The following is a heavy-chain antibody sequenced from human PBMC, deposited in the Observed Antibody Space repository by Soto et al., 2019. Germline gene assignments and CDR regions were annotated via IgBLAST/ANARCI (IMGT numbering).Heavy chain of an antibody. D-gene: IGHD2-2*01. V-gene: IGHV3-48*03. Sequence: GGFLRLSCAASGFTFSSYEMNWVRQAPGKGLEWVSHISSGGSSIYYADSVKGRFTISRDNAKNSVYLQMNSLRAEDTAVYYCARDIGVGPAGFDYWGQGTLVTVSS. CDR3: ARDIGVGPAGFDY. CDR2: ISSGGSSI. J-gene: IGHJ4*02. CDR1: GFTFSSYE.